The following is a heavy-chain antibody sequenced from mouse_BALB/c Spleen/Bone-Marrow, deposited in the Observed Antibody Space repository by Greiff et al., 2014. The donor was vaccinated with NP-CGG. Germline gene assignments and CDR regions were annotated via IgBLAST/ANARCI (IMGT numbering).Heavy chain of an antibody. V-gene: IGHV1S81*02. CDR1: GYTFTSYW. J-gene: IGHJ4*01. CDR3: VRIIYGSSYIIDF. D-gene: IGHD1-1*01. Sequence: QVQLQQSGAELVKPGASVKLSCRASGYTFTSYWMHRVKQRPGQGLEWIGEINPSNGRTNYNEKFKSMATLTVDKSSSTAYMQLSRLTSEDSAAFYCVRIIYGSSYIIDFWGQGTSVTVSS. CDR2: INPSNGRT.